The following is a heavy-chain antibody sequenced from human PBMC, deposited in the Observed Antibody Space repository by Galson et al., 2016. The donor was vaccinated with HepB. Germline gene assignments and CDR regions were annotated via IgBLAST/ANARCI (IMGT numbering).Heavy chain of an antibody. CDR1: GFTFSIYS. V-gene: IGHV3-48*02. D-gene: IGHD3-9*01. J-gene: IGHJ4*02. Sequence: SLRLSCADSGFTFSIYSMHWVRQAPGKGLEWISHITSSSSVTYYADSVKGRFTISRDNAKKSLHLQMNSLRDEDTAVYYCANDWYGYMAYWGQGTLVTVSS. CDR2: ITSSSSVT. CDR3: ANDWYGYMAY.